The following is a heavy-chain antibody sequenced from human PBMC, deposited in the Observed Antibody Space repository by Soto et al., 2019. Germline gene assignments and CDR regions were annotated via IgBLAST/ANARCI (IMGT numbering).Heavy chain of an antibody. V-gene: IGHV4-4*07. Sequence: PSETLSLTCTVSCGSISSYYWSWIRQPSGKGLEWIGRIYTSGSTNYNPSLKSRVTMSVDTSKNQFSLKLSSVTAADTAVYYCARGPPYYYYGSGSYDGMDVWGQGTTVTVSS. CDR2: IYTSGST. J-gene: IGHJ6*02. CDR3: ARGPPYYYYGSGSYDGMDV. D-gene: IGHD3-10*01. CDR1: CGSISSYY.